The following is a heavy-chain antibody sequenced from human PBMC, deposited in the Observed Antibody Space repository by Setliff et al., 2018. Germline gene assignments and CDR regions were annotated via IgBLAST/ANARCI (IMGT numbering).Heavy chain of an antibody. V-gene: IGHV3-21*01. J-gene: IGHJ4*02. CDR3: ARGGPLFDY. CDR2: ISSSSSYI. Sequence: GGSLRLSCAASGFTFNNFAMHWVRQAPGKGLEWVSSISSSSSYISYADSLKGRFTISRDNAKNSLYLQMNSLRAEDTAVYYCARGGPLFDYWGQGTLVTVSS. CDR1: GFTFNNFA. D-gene: IGHD3-16*01.